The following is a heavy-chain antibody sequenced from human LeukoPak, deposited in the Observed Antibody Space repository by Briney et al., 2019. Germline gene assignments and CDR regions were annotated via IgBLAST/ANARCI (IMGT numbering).Heavy chain of an antibody. V-gene: IGHV1-18*01. CDR2: ISAYNGNT. CDR1: GYTFTSYG. D-gene: IGHD3-3*01. J-gene: IGHJ6*02. CDR3: ARDLITIFGVVITRYGMDV. Sequence: ASGKVSCKASGYTFTSYGISWVRQAPGQGLEWMGWISAYNGNTNYAQKLQGRVTMTTDTSTSTAYMELRSLRSDDTAVYYCARDLITIFGVVITRYGMDVWGQGTTVTVSS.